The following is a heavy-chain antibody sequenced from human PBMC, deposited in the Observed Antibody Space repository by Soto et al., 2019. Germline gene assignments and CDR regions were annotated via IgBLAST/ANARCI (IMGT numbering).Heavy chain of an antibody. CDR3: ARGKRFLGWLPAD. J-gene: IGHJ4*02. CDR2: ISSSSSYI. CDR1: GFTFSSYS. D-gene: IGHD3-3*01. Sequence: EVQLVESGGGLVKPGGSLRLSCAASGFTFSSYSMNWVRQAPGKGLEWVSSISSSSSYIYYADSVKGRFTISRDNAKNSLYLQMNSLRAEDTAVYYCARGKRFLGWLPADWGQGPLVTVSS. V-gene: IGHV3-21*01.